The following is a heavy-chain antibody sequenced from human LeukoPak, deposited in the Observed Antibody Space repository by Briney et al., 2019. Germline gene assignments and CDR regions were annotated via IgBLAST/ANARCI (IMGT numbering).Heavy chain of an antibody. V-gene: IGHV1-8*01. Sequence: ASVKVSCKASGYTFTSYDINWVRQATGQGLEWMGWMNPNSGNTGYAQKFQGRVTMTRNTSISTAYMELSSLRSEDTAVYYCARDNIVVVPAAMGDYYYYYMDVWGKGTTVTISS. CDR1: GYTFTSYD. D-gene: IGHD2-2*01. CDR2: MNPNSGNT. CDR3: ARDNIVVVPAAMGDYYYYYMDV. J-gene: IGHJ6*03.